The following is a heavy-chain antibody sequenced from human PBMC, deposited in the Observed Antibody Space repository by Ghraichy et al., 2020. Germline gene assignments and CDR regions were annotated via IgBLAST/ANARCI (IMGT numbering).Heavy chain of an antibody. CDR2: ISGHDDGT. Sequence: GGSLRLSCAASGFTFSSYAMRWVRQAPGKGLEWVSTISGHDDGTYYADSVKGRFSVSRDSSKNTLHLQMNSLRLEDTAAYYCAKCRTGGAARSCWADFDYWCPGALVTVSS. J-gene: IGHJ4*02. D-gene: IGHD2-15*01. CDR1: GFTFSSYA. CDR3: AKCRTGGAARSCWADFDY. V-gene: IGHV3-23*01.